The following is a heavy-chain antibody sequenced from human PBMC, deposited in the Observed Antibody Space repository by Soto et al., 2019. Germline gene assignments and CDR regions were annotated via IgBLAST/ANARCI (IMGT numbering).Heavy chain of an antibody. V-gene: IGHV3-23*01. J-gene: IGHJ4*02. CDR3: ANPPLPNYYGSSGYYFGDF. D-gene: IGHD3-22*01. Sequence: GGSLRLSCAAPGFSFRSYAMIGVRQAPGRGLEWVSSVSSTGGTTYYASSLKGQYTISGNNSKKTLYLQTNSLRADDTAVYYCANPPLPNYYGSSGYYFGDFWGQGTLVTVSS. CDR1: GFSFRSYA. CDR2: VSSTGGTT.